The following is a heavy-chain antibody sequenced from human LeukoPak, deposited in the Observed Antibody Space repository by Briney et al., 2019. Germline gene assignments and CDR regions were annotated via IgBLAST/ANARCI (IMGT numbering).Heavy chain of an antibody. CDR1: GFTFSSYA. CDR3: AGSSGWYGAWFDP. CDR2: ISSSGGST. J-gene: IGHJ5*02. Sequence: GGSLRLSCAASGFTFSSYAMHWVRQAPGKGLEYVSAISSSGGSTYYADPVKGRFTISRDNSKNTLYLQMGSLRAEDMAVYYCAGSSGWYGAWFDPWGQGTLVTVSS. V-gene: IGHV3-64*02. D-gene: IGHD6-19*01.